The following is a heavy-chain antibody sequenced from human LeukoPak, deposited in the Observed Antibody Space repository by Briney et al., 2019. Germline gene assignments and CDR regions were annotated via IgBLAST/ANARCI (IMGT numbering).Heavy chain of an antibody. CDR3: ARDLRISGWRRMDV. CDR1: GFTFSDYY. V-gene: IGHV3-11*04. J-gene: IGHJ6*04. Sequence: GGSLRLSCAASGFTFSDYYMSWIRQAPGKGLEWVSYISSSGSTIYYADSVKGRFTISRDNAKNSLYLQMNSLRVEDTAVYYCARDLRISGWRRMDVWGKGATVTVSS. D-gene: IGHD6-19*01. CDR2: ISSSGSTI.